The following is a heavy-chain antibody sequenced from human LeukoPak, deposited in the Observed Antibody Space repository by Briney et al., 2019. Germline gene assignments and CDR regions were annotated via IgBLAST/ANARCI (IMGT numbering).Heavy chain of an antibody. CDR2: IYYSGST. V-gene: IGHV4-59*01. CDR1: GXSISSYY. J-gene: IGHJ4*02. Sequence: PSETLSLTCTVSGXSISSYYWSWIRQPPGKGLEWIGYIYYSGSTNYNPSLKSRVTISVDTSKNQFSLKLSSVTAADTAVYYCARVVRGVIPYYFDYWGQGTLVTVSS. CDR3: ARVVRGVIPYYFDY. D-gene: IGHD3-10*01.